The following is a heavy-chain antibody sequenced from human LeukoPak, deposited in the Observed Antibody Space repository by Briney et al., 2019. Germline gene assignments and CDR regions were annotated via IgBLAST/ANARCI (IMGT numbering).Heavy chain of an antibody. CDR2: ISGSGGST. CDR1: GFTFSSYA. J-gene: IGHJ4*02. Sequence: GGSLRLSCAASGFTFSSYAMSWVRQAPGKGLEWVSAISGSGGSTYYADSVKGRFTISRDNSKNTLYLQTNSLRAEDTAVYYCAKVPSYYYDSSGYGDYWGQGTLVTVSS. CDR3: AKVPSYYYDSSGYGDY. V-gene: IGHV3-23*01. D-gene: IGHD3-22*01.